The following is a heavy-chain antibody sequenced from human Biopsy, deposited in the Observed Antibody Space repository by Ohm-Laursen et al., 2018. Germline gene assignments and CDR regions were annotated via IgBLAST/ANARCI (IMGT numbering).Heavy chain of an antibody. CDR2: MNPDSGNT. D-gene: IGHD3-10*01. CDR1: GDTFNKYG. Sequence: GASVKVSCKASGDTFNKYGIFWVRQATGQGLEWMGWMNPDSGNTGYAQNFQGRVTMTRNTSISTAYMELSSLKSEDTAVYFCARADPPLFYYGSGSSNWFDPWGQGTLVTVSS. J-gene: IGHJ5*02. CDR3: ARADPPLFYYGSGSSNWFDP. V-gene: IGHV1-8*01.